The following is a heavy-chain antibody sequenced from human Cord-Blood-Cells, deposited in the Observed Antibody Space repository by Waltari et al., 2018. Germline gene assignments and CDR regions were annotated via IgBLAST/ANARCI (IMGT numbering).Heavy chain of an antibody. D-gene: IGHD6-13*01. V-gene: IGHV4-34*01. CDR1: GGSFSGYY. Sequence: QVQLQQWGAGLLKPSETLSLTCAVYGGSFSGYYWSWIHQPPGKGLEWSGEINHSGSTNVNPSLKSRVTISVDTSKNQFSLKLGAVTAADTAVYYCAAYSSSWYYLDYWGQGTLVTVSS. CDR3: AAYSSSWYYLDY. CDR2: INHSGST. J-gene: IGHJ4*02.